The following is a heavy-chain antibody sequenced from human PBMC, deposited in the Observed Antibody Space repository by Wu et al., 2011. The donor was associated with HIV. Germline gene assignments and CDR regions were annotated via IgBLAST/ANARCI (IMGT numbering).Heavy chain of an antibody. Sequence: YAQKFQGRVVMTGDTSASTVYMELSSLRFEDTAVYYCARAVSSESKTLGDAFDIWGQGTMLTVSS. D-gene: IGHD3-10*01. J-gene: IGHJ3*02. CDR3: ARAVSSESKTLGDAFDI. V-gene: IGHV1-46*01.